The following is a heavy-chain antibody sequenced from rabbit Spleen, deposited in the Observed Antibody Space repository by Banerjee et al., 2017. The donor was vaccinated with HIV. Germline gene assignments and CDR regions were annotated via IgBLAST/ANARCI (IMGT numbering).Heavy chain of an antibody. CDR1: GFSFSSSDC. CDR3: VRDRANIGGDYGPYYFDL. CDR2: IAGSSSGFT. Sequence: QSLEEPGGDLVKPGASLTLTCTASGFSFSSSDCMCWVRQAPGKGLEWISCIAGSSSGFTYSATWAKGRFTCSKTSSTTVTLQMTSLTAADTATYFCVRDRANIGGDYGPYYFDLWGPGTLVTVS. J-gene: IGHJ4*01. V-gene: IGHV1S40*01. D-gene: IGHD2-1*01.